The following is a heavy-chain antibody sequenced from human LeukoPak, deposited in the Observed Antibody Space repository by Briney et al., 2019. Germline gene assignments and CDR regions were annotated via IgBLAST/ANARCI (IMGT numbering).Heavy chain of an antibody. V-gene: IGHV1-18*01. J-gene: IGHJ6*02. CDR3: AWGGYDPQADYYYYGMDV. CDR2: IGAYNGNT. Sequence: ASVKVSCKASGYTFTRYGISWVRQAPGHGLEWLGRIGAYNGNTNYAQKLQGRVTMTTDTSTSTAYKELRSLRSDDTAVYYCAWGGYDPQADYYYYGMDVWGQGTTVTVSS. D-gene: IGHD5-12*01. CDR1: GYTFTRYG.